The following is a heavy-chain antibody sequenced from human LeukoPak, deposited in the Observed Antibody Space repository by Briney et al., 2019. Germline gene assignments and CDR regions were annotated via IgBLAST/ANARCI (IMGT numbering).Heavy chain of an antibody. CDR2: IYYSGST. J-gene: IGHJ4*02. D-gene: IGHD3-9*01. CDR3: ARGDFDPIYPYFDY. Sequence: SETLSLTCTVSGGSISSYYWSWIRQPPGKGLEWIRYIYYSGSTNYNPSLESRVTISVDTSKNQFSLKLSSVTAADTAVYYCARGDFDPIYPYFDYWGQGTLVTVSS. CDR1: GGSISSYY. V-gene: IGHV4-59*01.